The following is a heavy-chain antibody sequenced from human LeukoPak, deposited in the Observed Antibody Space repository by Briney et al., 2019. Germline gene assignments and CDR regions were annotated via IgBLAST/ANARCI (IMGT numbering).Heavy chain of an antibody. CDR2: IYTSGST. CDR3: ARDRWDGYNLYYYYGMDV. CDR1: GGSISSGSYY. D-gene: IGHD5-24*01. J-gene: IGHJ6*02. Sequence: SQTLSLTCTVSGGSISSGSYYWRWLRQPAGKGLEWIGRIYTSGSTNYNPSHKSRVTISVDTSKNQFSLKLSSVSAADTAVYYCARDRWDGYNLYYYYGMDVWGQGTTVTVSS. V-gene: IGHV4-61*02.